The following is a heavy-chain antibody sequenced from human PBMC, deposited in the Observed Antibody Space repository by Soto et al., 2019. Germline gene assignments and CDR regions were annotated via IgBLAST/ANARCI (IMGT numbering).Heavy chain of an antibody. J-gene: IGHJ3*02. D-gene: IGHD3-3*01. V-gene: IGHV4-30-4*01. CDR3: ARDQPKYYDDRDAFDI. CDR1: GGSISSGDYY. Sequence: QVQLQESGPGLVKPSQTLSLTCTVSGGSISSGDYYWSWIRQPPGKVLEWIGYIYYSGSTYYNPSLKSRVTISVDTSKNQFSLKLSSVTAADTAVYYCARDQPKYYDDRDAFDIWGQGTMVTVSS. CDR2: IYYSGST.